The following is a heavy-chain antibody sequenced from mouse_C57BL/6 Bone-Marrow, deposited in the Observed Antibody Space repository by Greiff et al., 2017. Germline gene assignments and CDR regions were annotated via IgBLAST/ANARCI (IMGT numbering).Heavy chain of an antibody. J-gene: IGHJ2*01. V-gene: IGHV5-17*01. CDR1: GFTFSDYG. CDR3: ASLRKWENYFDY. Sequence: EVKLVESGGGLVKPGGSLKLSCAASGFTFSDYGMHWVRQAPEKGLEWVAYISSGSSTIYYADTVKGRFTISRDNAKNTLFLQMTSLRSEDTAMYYCASLRKWENYFDYWGQGTTLTVSS. CDR2: ISSGSSTI. D-gene: IGHD1-3*01.